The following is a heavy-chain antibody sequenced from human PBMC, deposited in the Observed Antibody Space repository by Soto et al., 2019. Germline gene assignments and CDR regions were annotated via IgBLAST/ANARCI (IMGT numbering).Heavy chain of an antibody. CDR2: INWNSGTI. D-gene: IGHD2-8*02. V-gene: IGHV3-9*01. Sequence: LRLSCAASGFTFDDYAMYWVRQAPGKALEWVSSINWNSGTINYADSVKGRFTISRDNAKNSLYLQMNSLRTEDTALYYCAKGSHGPSHTGWFDPWGQGTQVTVSS. CDR3: AKGSHGPSHTGWFDP. J-gene: IGHJ5*02. CDR1: GFTFDDYA.